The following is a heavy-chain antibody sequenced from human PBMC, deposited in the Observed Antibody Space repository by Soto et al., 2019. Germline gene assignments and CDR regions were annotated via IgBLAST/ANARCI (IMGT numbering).Heavy chain of an antibody. D-gene: IGHD2-15*01. CDR3: ANRILGRPLAY. CDR1: GFSLSTSGVG. CDR2: IYWDDDK. V-gene: IGHV2-5*02. J-gene: IGHJ4*02. Sequence: QIPLTESGPTLVKPTQTLSLTCTFSGFSLSTSGVGVGWIRQPPGKAPEWLAIIYWDDDKRYSPFLKSGLTNTKDNSKHQVALTMTNVDPVDPAKYYWANRILGRPLAYWCQGTLVTVSS.